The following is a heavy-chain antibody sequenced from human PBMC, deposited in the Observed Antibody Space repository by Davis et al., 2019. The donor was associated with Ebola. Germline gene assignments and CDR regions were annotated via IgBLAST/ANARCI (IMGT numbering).Heavy chain of an antibody. CDR2: ISAYNGNT. CDR3: ARAEYNWNYFAY. D-gene: IGHD1-20*01. J-gene: IGHJ4*02. V-gene: IGHV1-18*01. CDR1: GYTFTSYG. Sequence: ASVKVSCKASGYTFTSYGISWVRQAPGQGLEWMGWISAYNGNTNYAQKLQGRVTMTTDASTSTAYMELRSLRSDDTAVYYCARAEYNWNYFAYWGQGTLVTVSS.